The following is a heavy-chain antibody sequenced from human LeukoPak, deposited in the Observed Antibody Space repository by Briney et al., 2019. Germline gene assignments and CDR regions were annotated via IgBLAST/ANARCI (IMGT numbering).Heavy chain of an antibody. J-gene: IGHJ4*02. D-gene: IGHD5-18*01. CDR2: ISWNSGSI. CDR1: GFTFDDYG. CDR3: AKDKVGVPTAMDY. Sequence: GGSLRLSCAASGFTFDDYGMSWVRQAPGKGLEWVSGISWNSGSIGYADSVKGRFTISRDNAKNSLYLQMNSLRAEDTALYYCAKDKVGVPTAMDYWGQGTLVTVSS. V-gene: IGHV3-9*01.